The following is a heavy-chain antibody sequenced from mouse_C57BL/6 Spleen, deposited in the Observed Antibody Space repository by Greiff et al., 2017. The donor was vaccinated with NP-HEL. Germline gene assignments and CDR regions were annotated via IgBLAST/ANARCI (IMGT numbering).Heavy chain of an antibody. D-gene: IGHD1-1*01. CDR3: ARSPYYYYGGSYAMDY. V-gene: IGHV1-85*01. J-gene: IGHJ4*01. Sequence: QVQLQQSGPELVKPGASVKLSCKASGYTFTSYDINWVKQRPGQGLEWIGWIYPRDGSTTYNEKFKGKATLTVDTSSSTAYMELHSLTSEDSAVYFCARSPYYYYGGSYAMDYGGQEPQSPSPQ. CDR2: IYPRDGST. CDR1: GYTFTSYD.